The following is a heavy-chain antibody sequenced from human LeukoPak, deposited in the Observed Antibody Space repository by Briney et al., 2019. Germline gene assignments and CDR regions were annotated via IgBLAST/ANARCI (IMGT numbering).Heavy chain of an antibody. CDR2: IYSGGST. D-gene: IGHD2-2*01. CDR3: ARELPASIDSLGMDV. V-gene: IGHV3-53*01. J-gene: IGHJ6*02. Sequence: PGGSLRLSCAASGFIVSNNYMHWVRQAPGKGLEWVSVIYSGGSTYYADSVKGRFTIFRDNSKNTLYLRMNSLRAEDTAVYYCARELPASIDSLGMDVWGQGTTVTVSS. CDR1: GFIVSNNY.